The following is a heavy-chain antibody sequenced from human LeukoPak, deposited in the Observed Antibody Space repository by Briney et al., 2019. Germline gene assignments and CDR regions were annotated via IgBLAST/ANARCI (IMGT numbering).Heavy chain of an antibody. V-gene: IGHV5-51*01. Sequence: GEALQISSQGAGFGFTKYWVGWVRPVPGKGLGWMGIIYPGDSDTRYRPSFQGQVTISADKSFSTAYLQWSSLKASDTAMYYCARRRYCSSTSCYGGVDGFDIWGQGTMVTVSS. D-gene: IGHD2-2*01. CDR3: ARRRYCSSTSCYGGVDGFDI. CDR2: IYPGDSDT. CDR1: GFGFTKYW. J-gene: IGHJ3*02.